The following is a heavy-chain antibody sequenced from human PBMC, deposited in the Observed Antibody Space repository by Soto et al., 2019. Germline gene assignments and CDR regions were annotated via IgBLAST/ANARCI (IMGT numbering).Heavy chain of an antibody. CDR2: ISSSSSYI. V-gene: IGHV3-21*01. CDR3: ARDTGGGRKGSFDY. J-gene: IGHJ4*02. D-gene: IGHD2-8*02. Sequence: GGSLRLSCAASVFTFSSYSMNWVRHSPGKGLEWVSSISSSSSYIYYADSVKGRFTISRDNAKNSLYLQMNSLRAEDTAVYYWARDTGGGRKGSFDYWGQGTLVTVSS. CDR1: VFTFSSYS.